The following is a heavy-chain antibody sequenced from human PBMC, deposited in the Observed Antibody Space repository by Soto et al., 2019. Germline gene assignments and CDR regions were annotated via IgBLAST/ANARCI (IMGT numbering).Heavy chain of an antibody. J-gene: IGHJ4*02. V-gene: IGHV3-33*01. D-gene: IGHD6-19*01. CDR1: GFTFSSYG. CDR2: IWYDGSNK. Sequence: QVQLVESGGGVVQPGRSLRLSCAASGFTFSSYGMHWVRQAPGKGLEWVAVIWYDGSNKYYADSVKGRFTISRDNSKNTLYLQMNSLRAEDTAVYYCARDYNQGQWLVGYWGQGTLVTVSS. CDR3: ARDYNQGQWLVGY.